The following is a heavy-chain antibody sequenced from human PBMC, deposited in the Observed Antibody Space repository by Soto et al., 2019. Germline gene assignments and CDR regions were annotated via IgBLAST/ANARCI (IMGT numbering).Heavy chain of an antibody. CDR1: GGTFSSYA. CDR3: AREESGNQWPRMDV. J-gene: IGHJ6*02. D-gene: IGHD3-10*01. Sequence: QVQLVQSGAEVKKPGSSVKVSYKASGGTFSSYAISWVRQAPGQGLEWMGGIIPIFGTANYAQKFQGRVTITADESTSKAYMGLSSLRSEDTAVYYCAREESGNQWPRMDVWGQGTTVTVSS. V-gene: IGHV1-69*12. CDR2: IIPIFGTA.